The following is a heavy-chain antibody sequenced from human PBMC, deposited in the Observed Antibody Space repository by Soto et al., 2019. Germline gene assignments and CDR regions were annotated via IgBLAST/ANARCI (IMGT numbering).Heavy chain of an antibody. CDR3: ARVGCSSTSCYDRKEVSYYYYYGMDV. Sequence: EVQLVESGGGLVQPGGSLRLSCAASGFTFSSYSMNWVRQAPGKGLEWVSYISRSSSTIYYADSVKGRFTISRDNAKNSLYLQMNSLRDEDTAVYYCARVGCSSTSCYDRKEVSYYYYYGMDVWGQGTTVTVSS. CDR2: ISRSSSTI. J-gene: IGHJ6*02. CDR1: GFTFSSYS. V-gene: IGHV3-48*02. D-gene: IGHD2-2*01.